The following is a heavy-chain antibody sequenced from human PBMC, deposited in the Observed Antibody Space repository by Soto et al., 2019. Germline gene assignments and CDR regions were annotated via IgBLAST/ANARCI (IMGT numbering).Heavy chain of an antibody. D-gene: IGHD4-17*01. Sequence: SETLSLTCTVSGGSISSSSYYWGWIRQPPGKGLEWIGSIYYSGSTYYNPSLKSRVTISVDTSKNQFSLKLSSVTAADTAVYYCARYASGERTVTWENFDYWGQGTLVTVSS. CDR2: IYYSGST. CDR1: GGSISSSSYY. V-gene: IGHV4-39*01. CDR3: ARYASGERTVTWENFDY. J-gene: IGHJ4*02.